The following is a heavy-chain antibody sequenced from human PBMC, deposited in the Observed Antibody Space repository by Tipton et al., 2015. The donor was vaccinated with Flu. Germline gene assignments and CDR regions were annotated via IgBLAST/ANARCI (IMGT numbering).Heavy chain of an antibody. V-gene: IGHV4-34*01. CDR1: GGSFSGYY. CDR3: ARRTKGTMVRGVIVDWFDP. D-gene: IGHD3-10*01. Sequence: LRLSCAVYGGSFSGYYWSWIRQPPGEGLEWIGEINHSGSTNYNPTLKSRDTISVDTSKNQYSLKLSSVPAADTAVYYCARRTKGTMVRGVIVDWFDPWGQGTRVTVSA. CDR2: INHSGST. J-gene: IGHJ5*02.